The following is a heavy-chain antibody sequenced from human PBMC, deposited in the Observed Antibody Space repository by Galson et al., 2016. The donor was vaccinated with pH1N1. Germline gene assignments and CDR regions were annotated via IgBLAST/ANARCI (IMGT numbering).Heavy chain of an antibody. CDR3: AKVMVQAGLQGDAFDV. V-gene: IGHV3-9*01. CDR1: GFTFNDYA. D-gene: IGHD2-2*01. CDR2: ISWNSANI. J-gene: IGHJ3*01. Sequence: SLRLSCAASGFTFNDYAMHWVRLLPGKGLGWVSGISWNSANIDYADSVKGRFTVSRDKAKSSLHLQMNSLRPEDTAFYFCAKVMVQAGLQGDAFDVWGPGTMVVVSS.